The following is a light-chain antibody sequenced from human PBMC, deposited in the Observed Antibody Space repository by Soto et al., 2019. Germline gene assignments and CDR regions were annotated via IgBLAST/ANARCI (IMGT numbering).Light chain of an antibody. Sequence: QSALTQPASVSGSPGQSITISCTGTSSDVGAYDYVCWFQQHPGRAPKLMLYDVNDRPSGVSSRFSGSKSGNTASLTISGLQAEDESDYYCFAYTRSSTCVCGGVTKLTVL. J-gene: IGLJ3*02. CDR1: SSDVGAYDY. CDR3: FAYTRSSTCV. V-gene: IGLV2-14*03. CDR2: DVN.